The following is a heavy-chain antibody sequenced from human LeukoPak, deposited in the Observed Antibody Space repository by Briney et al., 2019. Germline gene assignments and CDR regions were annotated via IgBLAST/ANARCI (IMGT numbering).Heavy chain of an antibody. CDR2: FSASGGST. CDR1: GFTFSSYA. V-gene: IGHV3-23*01. D-gene: IGHD6-19*01. J-gene: IGHJ4*02. CDR3: AKVGYTSGWSHFDY. Sequence: PWGSLRLSCAASGFTFSSYAMSWVRQAPGKGLEWVSVFSASGGSTYYADSVKGRFTISRDNSKNTLYLQMNSLRAEDTAVYYCAKVGYTSGWSHFDYWGQGTLVTVSS.